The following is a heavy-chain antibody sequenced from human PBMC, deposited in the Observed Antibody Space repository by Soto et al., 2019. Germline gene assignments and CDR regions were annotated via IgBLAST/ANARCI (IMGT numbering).Heavy chain of an antibody. CDR2: VSYDGNKK. CDR3: AKDRSLGYCAGGDCYYYYGMDV. Sequence: QVHLVESGGGVVQPGGSLRLSCEGSGFTFRNYGIHWVRQAPDKGLEWVAVVSYDGNKKYYGDSVKGRFTISRDNSKTSVYLQVNSRRPEDTAVYYCAKDRSLGYCAGGDCYYYYGMDVWGQGTTVTVSS. V-gene: IGHV3-30*18. D-gene: IGHD2-8*02. J-gene: IGHJ6*02. CDR1: GFTFRNYG.